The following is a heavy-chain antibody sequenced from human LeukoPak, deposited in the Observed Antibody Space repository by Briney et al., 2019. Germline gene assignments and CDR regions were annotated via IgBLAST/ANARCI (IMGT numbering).Heavy chain of an antibody. D-gene: IGHD2-2*01. V-gene: IGHV3-48*04. CDR2: ISSSSTI. Sequence: GGSLRLSCAASGFTFNSYSMNWVRQAPGKGLEWVSYISSSSTIYYADSVKGRFTISRDNAKNSLYLQMNSLRAEDTAVYYCARDQYSGDIVVVPAAMWYWGQGTLVTVSS. CDR1: GFTFNSYS. J-gene: IGHJ4*02. CDR3: ARDQYSGDIVVVPAAMWY.